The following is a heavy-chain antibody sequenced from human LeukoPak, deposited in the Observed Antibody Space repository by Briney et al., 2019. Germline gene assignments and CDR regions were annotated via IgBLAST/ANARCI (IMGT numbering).Heavy chain of an antibody. CDR1: GFTFSDHY. D-gene: IGHD2-15*01. J-gene: IGHJ2*01. Sequence: GGSLRLSCAASGFTFSDHYMSWIRQAPGRGLEWVSYTSSSSSTIKYADSVRGRFTISRDNAENSLYLQMNSLRDEDTAVYYCARARGTGWYFDLWGRGTLVTVSS. CDR2: TSSSSSTI. CDR3: ARARGTGWYFDL. V-gene: IGHV3-11*04.